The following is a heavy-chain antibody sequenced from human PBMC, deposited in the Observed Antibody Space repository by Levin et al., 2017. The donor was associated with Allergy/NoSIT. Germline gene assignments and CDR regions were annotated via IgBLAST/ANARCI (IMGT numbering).Heavy chain of an antibody. CDR2: IIPILGIA. J-gene: IGHJ4*02. V-gene: IGHV1-69*04. D-gene: IGHD6-13*01. Sequence: SVKVSCKASGGTFSSYTISWVRQAPGQGLEWMGRIIPILGIANYAQKFQGRVTITADKSTSTAYMELSSLRSEDTAVYYCARDVSSSWQFDYWGQGTLVTVSS. CDR3: ARDVSSSWQFDY. CDR1: GGTFSSYT.